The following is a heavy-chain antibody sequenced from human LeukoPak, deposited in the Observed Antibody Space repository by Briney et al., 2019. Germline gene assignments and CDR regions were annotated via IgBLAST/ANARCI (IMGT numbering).Heavy chain of an antibody. CDR1: GGSFSGYY. CDR3: ARAPLDSSGWYPEGLDY. D-gene: IGHD6-19*01. V-gene: IGHV4-34*01. Sequence: KSSETLSLTCAVFGGSFSGYYWSWIRQPPGKGLEWIGEINHSGSTNYNPSLKSRVTISVDTSKNQFSLKLSSVTAADTAVYYCARAPLDSSGWYPEGLDYWGQGTLVTVSS. CDR2: INHSGST. J-gene: IGHJ4*02.